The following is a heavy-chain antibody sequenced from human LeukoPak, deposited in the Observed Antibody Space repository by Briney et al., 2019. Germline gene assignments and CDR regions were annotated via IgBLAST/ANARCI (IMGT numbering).Heavy chain of an antibody. CDR3: VRENSGFDY. V-gene: IGHV3-74*01. CDR2: VNSDESTI. Sequence: PGGSLRLSCATSGFTFISYWMHWVRQAPGKGLEWVSNVNSDESTIHYADSVKGRFTVSRDNAKNMLYLQMNSLRVEDTAVYYCVRENSGFDYWGQGTLVAVSS. CDR1: GFTFISYW. D-gene: IGHD6-19*01. J-gene: IGHJ4*02.